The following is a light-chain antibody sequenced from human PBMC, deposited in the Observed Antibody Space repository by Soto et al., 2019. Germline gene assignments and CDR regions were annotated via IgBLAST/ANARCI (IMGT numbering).Light chain of an antibody. V-gene: IGLV2-14*01. CDR2: EVS. Sequence: QPVLTQPASVSGSPGQSITISCTETSSDVGGYNSVSWYQQHPGKAPKLMIFEVSNRPSGVSNRFSGSKSGNTASLTISGLHTEDEADYYCSSYTTTSTLWVFGGGTQLTVL. J-gene: IGLJ3*02. CDR3: SSYTTTSTLWV. CDR1: SSDVGGYNS.